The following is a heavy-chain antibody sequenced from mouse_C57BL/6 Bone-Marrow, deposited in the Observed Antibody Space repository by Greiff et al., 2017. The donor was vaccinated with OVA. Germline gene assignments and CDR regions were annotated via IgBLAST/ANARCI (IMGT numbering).Heavy chain of an antibody. J-gene: IGHJ3*01. CDR3: ARRRRD. V-gene: IGHV5-6*02. CDR1: GFTFSSYG. CDR2: ISSGGSYT. Sequence: EVKLVESGGDLVKPGGSLKLSCAASGFTFSSYGMSWVRQTPDKRLEWVATISSGGSYTYYPDSVKGRFTISRDNAKNTLYLQMSSLKSEDTAMYYCARRRRDWGQGTLVTVSA.